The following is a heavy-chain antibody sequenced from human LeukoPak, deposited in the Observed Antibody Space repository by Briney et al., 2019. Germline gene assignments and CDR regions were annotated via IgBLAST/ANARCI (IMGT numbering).Heavy chain of an antibody. J-gene: IGHJ1*01. Sequence: SVKVSCKASGGTFSSYAISWVRQAPGQALEWMGGIIPIFGTANYAQKFQGRVTITADKSTSTAYMELSSLRSEDTAVYYCARTGPIAAAGRRGETEYFQHWGQGTLVTVSS. V-gene: IGHV1-69*06. D-gene: IGHD6-13*01. CDR3: ARTGPIAAAGRRGETEYFQH. CDR2: IIPIFGTA. CDR1: GGTFSSYA.